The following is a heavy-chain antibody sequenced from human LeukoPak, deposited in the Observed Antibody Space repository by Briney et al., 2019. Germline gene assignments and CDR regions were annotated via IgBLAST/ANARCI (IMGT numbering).Heavy chain of an antibody. CDR1: GFTFSNSA. CDR3: AKRRDYSFDY. J-gene: IGHJ4*02. V-gene: IGHV3-23*01. D-gene: IGHD4-11*01. CDR2: IGTSSGSE. Sequence: GGSLRLSCVASGFTFSNSAMSWVRQAPGKGLEWVSIIGTSSGSEFYADSVKGRFTISRDNSKNTLYLQMSSLRAEDTAVYYCAKRRDYSFDYWGQGTLLTVSS.